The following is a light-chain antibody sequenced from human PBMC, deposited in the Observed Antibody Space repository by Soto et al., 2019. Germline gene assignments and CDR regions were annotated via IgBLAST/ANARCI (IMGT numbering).Light chain of an antibody. CDR3: SSYTTSTTVV. J-gene: IGLJ1*01. V-gene: IGLV2-14*03. CDR1: SSDVGGYNF. CDR2: EVS. Sequence: QSVLTQPASVFGSPGQSSTFSCTGTSSDVGGYNFVSWYQQHPGKAPKLMIYEVSSRPSGVSNRFSGSKSGNTASLTISGLQPEDEADYYCSSYTTSTTVVFGTGTKVTV.